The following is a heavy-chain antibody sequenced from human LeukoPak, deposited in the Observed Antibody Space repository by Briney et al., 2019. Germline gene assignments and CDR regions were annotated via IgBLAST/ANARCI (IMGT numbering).Heavy chain of an antibody. CDR1: GYSFTSYY. J-gene: IGHJ1*01. CDR2: INPSGAGT. V-gene: IGHV1-46*01. CDR3: AREIAVSGQRAFVH. Sequence: GASVRVPCKASGYSFTSYYVHWVRRAPGHGLDWMGVINPSGAGTTYAQKLQGRVAMTRDTSTSTVYMELSSLRSEDTAVYYCAREIAVSGQRAFVHWGQGTRVLVAS. D-gene: IGHD6-19*01.